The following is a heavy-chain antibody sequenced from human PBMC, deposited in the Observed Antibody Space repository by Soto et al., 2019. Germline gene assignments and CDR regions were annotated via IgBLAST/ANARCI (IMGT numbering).Heavy chain of an antibody. CDR3: ARTAVATHWYFDL. J-gene: IGHJ2*01. CDR2: IYYVGST. D-gene: IGHD6-19*01. Sequence: LQLQESGPGLVKPSETLSLTCTVSNGSISSRYYWGWLRQTPGKGLEWIASIYYVGSTYYSPSLERRVTISVDTSNNQFSLRLNSVTAADTAVYYCARTAVATHWYFDLWGRGTLVT. CDR1: NGSISSRYY. V-gene: IGHV4-39*01.